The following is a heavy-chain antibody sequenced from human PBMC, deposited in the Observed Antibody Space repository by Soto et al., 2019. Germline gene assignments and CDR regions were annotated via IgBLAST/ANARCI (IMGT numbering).Heavy chain of an antibody. J-gene: IGHJ6*02. CDR2: ISASGATT. CDR1: GFTFSSYA. D-gene: IGHD1-1*01. CDR3: AKVRVSNAYYYYYGLDV. V-gene: IGHV3-23*01. Sequence: GGSLRLSCAASGFTFSSYAMTWVRQAPGKGLEWVSAISASGATTDYADSVKGRVSISRDNSKNTLYLQINSLRAEDTAVYYCAKVRVSNAYYYYYGLDVWGQGTTVTVSS.